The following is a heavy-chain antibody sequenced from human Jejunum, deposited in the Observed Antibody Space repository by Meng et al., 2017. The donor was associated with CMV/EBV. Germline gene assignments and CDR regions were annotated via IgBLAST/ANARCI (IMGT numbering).Heavy chain of an antibody. Sequence: VRLQESGPRRVKPSRTLSLTCTVFGGSINNYYWGWIRQSAGKGLEWIGRFYSSDTYNYHPSLNSRVTMSLDTSKKQFSLILSSVTAADTARYYCARGPGASTREGFDHWGLGTLVTVSS. CDR2: FYSSDTY. CDR3: ARGPGASTREGFDH. J-gene: IGHJ4*02. V-gene: IGHV4-4*07. D-gene: IGHD1-26*01. CDR1: GGSINNYY.